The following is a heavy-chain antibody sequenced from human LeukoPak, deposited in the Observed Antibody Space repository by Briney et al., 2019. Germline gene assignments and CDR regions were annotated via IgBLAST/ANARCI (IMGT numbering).Heavy chain of an antibody. Sequence: PGGSLRLSCSASGFTFSSYAMHWVRQAPGKGLEYVSAISSNGGSTYYADSVKGRFTISRDNSKNTLYLQMSSLRAEDTAVYYCVKESVTMVRGDAGDYWGQGTLVTVSS. V-gene: IGHV3-64D*06. J-gene: IGHJ4*02. CDR3: VKESVTMVRGDAGDY. CDR2: ISSNGGST. D-gene: IGHD3-10*01. CDR1: GFTFSSYA.